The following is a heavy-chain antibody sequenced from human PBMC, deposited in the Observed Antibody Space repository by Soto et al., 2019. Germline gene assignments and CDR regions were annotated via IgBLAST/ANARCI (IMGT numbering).Heavy chain of an antibody. CDR3: ARVQLEGNWFDP. Sequence: QLQLQESGSGLVRPSQTLSLTCAVSGGSISSGGYSWNWIRQPPGKGLEWIGYISPSGSTLYHPSLNSRVTISVDKSKNEFSLKLSSVTAADTAVYYCARVQLEGNWFDPWGQGTLVTVSS. CDR2: ISPSGST. V-gene: IGHV4-30-2*01. CDR1: GGSISSGGYS. D-gene: IGHD1-1*01. J-gene: IGHJ5*02.